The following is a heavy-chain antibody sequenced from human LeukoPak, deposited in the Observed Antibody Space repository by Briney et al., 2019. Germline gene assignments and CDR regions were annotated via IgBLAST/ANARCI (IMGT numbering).Heavy chain of an antibody. CDR1: GFTFSDHY. J-gene: IGHJ4*02. V-gene: IGHV3-69-1*01. CDR3: ARDSGAPNLYYFDY. Sequence: GGSLRLSCAASGFTFSDHYMDWVRQAPGKGLEWVSSISSSSYIYYADSVKGRFTISRDNAKNSLYLQMNSLRAEDTAVYYCARDSGAPNLYYFDYWGQGTLVTVSS. D-gene: IGHD1-14*01. CDR2: ISSSSYI.